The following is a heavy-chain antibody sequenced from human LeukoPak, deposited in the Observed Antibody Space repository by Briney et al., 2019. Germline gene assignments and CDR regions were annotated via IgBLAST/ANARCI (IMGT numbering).Heavy chain of an antibody. D-gene: IGHD5-12*01. Sequence: GGSLRLSCAASGFTFSNYWTTWVRQAPGKGLEWVAHINQDGSKEYYMDSVKARFTISRDNAKNSLSLQMNSLRAEDTAVYYCVRDGGVSGYDLLDYWGQGTLVTVSS. CDR2: INQDGSKE. CDR3: VRDGGVSGYDLLDY. J-gene: IGHJ4*02. CDR1: GFTFSNYW. V-gene: IGHV3-7*01.